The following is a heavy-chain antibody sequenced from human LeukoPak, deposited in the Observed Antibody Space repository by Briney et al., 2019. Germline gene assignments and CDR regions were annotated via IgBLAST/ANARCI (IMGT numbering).Heavy chain of an antibody. CDR2: INHSGIN. Sequence: SETLSLTCAVYGGSFSGYSLTWIRQPPGKGLEWTGEINHSGINHFNPSLKSRVSISADTSKKQVFLNLSSVTAADTAVYYCAKKKVDVMGNQYYYYYGLDVWGQGTTVTVSS. D-gene: IGHD3-16*01. J-gene: IGHJ6*02. CDR1: GGSFSGYS. CDR3: AKKKVDVMGNQYYYYYGLDV. V-gene: IGHV4-34*01.